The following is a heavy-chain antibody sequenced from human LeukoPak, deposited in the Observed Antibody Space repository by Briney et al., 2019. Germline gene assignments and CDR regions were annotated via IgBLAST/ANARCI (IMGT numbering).Heavy chain of an antibody. Sequence: PGGSLRLSCAASGFTFSTYAMNWVRQAPGKGLEWVSGISGSGGTTYYADSVKGRFTISRDKSKNTLYLQMNSLTAEDTAVYYCTKDVENSYGFDSWGQGTLVTVSS. V-gene: IGHV3-23*01. CDR2: ISGSGGTT. CDR1: GFTFSTYA. D-gene: IGHD3-16*02. CDR3: TKDVENSYGFDS. J-gene: IGHJ4*02.